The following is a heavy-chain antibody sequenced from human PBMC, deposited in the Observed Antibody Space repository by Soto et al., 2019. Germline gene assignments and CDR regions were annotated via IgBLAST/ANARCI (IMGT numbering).Heavy chain of an antibody. D-gene: IGHD2-2*01. V-gene: IGHV4-59*01. Sequence: QVQLQESGPGLVKPSETLSLTCTVSGGSISSYYWRWVRQPPGKGLEWIGYINYSGSTNYNPSLKGRVTISVDTSRNQFSLKLSSVTAADTAVYYCARATFSSVPAAPRWYFDLWGRGTLVTVSS. CDR2: INYSGST. CDR3: ARATFSSVPAAPRWYFDL. J-gene: IGHJ2*01. CDR1: GGSISSYY.